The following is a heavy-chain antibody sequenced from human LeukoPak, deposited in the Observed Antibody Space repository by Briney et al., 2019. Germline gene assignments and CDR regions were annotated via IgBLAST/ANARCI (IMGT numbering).Heavy chain of an antibody. CDR1: GVSISTTSYY. CDR3: AKSGGFGDPSVYHYFVL. CDR2: FSFAGGT. V-gene: IGHV4-39*02. J-gene: IGHJ2*01. D-gene: IGHD4-17*01. Sequence: SETLCLTCSVSGVSISTTSYYWAWIRQSPGKGLEWIGSFSFAGGTYQNPSLKSRVTMSLDTSKNHLSLKLTSVTAPDTAVYFCAKSGGFGDPSVYHYFVLWGRGTLVSVSS.